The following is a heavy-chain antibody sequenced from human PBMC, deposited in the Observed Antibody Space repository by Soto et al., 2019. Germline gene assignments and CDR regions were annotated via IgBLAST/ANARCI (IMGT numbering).Heavy chain of an antibody. CDR3: ARDARGWNYYYYYGMDV. Sequence: ASVKVSCKASGYTFTGYYMHWVRQAPGQGLEWMGWINPNSGGTNYAQKFQGWVTMTRDTSISTAYMELSRLRSDDTAVYYCARDARGWNYYYYYGMDVWGQGTTVTVS. J-gene: IGHJ6*02. D-gene: IGHD1-1*01. CDR2: INPNSGGT. V-gene: IGHV1-2*04. CDR1: GYTFTGYY.